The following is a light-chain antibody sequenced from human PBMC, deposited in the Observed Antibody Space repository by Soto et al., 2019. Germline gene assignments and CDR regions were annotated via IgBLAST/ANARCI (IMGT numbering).Light chain of an antibody. Sequence: EVVTTQSLATLSVSPGERATLSCRASQSVTSNYLAWYQQKPGQAPRLLIYGISSRATGVPDRFSGSGSGTDFTLTISRLEPEDFTVYYCQQYTDWPLTFGQGTKVDIK. CDR1: QSVTSNY. CDR3: QQYTDWPLT. CDR2: GIS. J-gene: IGKJ1*01. V-gene: IGKV3-20*01.